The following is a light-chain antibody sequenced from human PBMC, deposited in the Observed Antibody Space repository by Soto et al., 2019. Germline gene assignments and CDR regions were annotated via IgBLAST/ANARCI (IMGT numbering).Light chain of an antibody. Sequence: QSALTQPASVSGSPGQSITISCTGASSDVGDYNYVSWYQHHPGKAPKLLIYEVNNRPSGVSGRFSGSKSGNVASLTISWLQAEDEADYYCSSYTSSSTYVFGTGTKVTVL. CDR1: SSDVGDYNY. J-gene: IGLJ1*01. CDR3: SSYTSSSTYV. CDR2: EVN. V-gene: IGLV2-14*01.